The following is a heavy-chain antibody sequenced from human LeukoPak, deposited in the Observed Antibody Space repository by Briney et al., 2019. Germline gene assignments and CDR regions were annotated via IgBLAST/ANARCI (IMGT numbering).Heavy chain of an antibody. V-gene: IGHV3-15*01. J-gene: IGHJ4*02. CDR3: AKDDSGWHPLGFDY. D-gene: IGHD6-19*01. Sequence: PGGSLRLSCAASGFTFSDAWMSWVRQLPGKGLEWVGRIKSKTDGGTRDYAAPVKGRFTISRHDSKNTLYLQMNSLRAEDTAVYYCAKDDSGWHPLGFDYWGQGTLVTVSS. CDR1: GFTFSDAW. CDR2: IKSKTDGGTR.